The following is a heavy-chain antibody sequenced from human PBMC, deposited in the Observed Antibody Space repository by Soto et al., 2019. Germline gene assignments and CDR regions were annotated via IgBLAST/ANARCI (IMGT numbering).Heavy chain of an antibody. J-gene: IGHJ6*02. CDR1: GDSIRNYY. V-gene: IGHV3-30*18. CDR3: AKYYYDRNGYSSGMDV. D-gene: IGHD3-22*01. Sequence: LSLTCTVSGDSIRNYYWSWSRQPPGKGLEWVAVISNXGXXKXXXXXVXRRFTISRDNYNNTLYLQMNSLRAEESAVYYCAKYYYDRNGYSSGMDVWGQGTTVTVSS. CDR2: ISNXGXXK.